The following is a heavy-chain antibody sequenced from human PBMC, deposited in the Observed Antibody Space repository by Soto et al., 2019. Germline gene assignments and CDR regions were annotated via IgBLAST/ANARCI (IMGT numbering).Heavy chain of an antibody. Sequence: SETLSLTCTVSGGSISSYYWSWIRQPPGKGLEWIGYIYYSGSTNYNPSLKSRVTISVDTSKNQFSLKLSSVTAADTAVYYCARNGIVGAHYYYYYGMDVWGQGXTVTVPS. CDR1: GGSISSYY. CDR3: ARNGIVGAHYYYYYGMDV. CDR2: IYYSGST. V-gene: IGHV4-59*01. J-gene: IGHJ6*02. D-gene: IGHD1-26*01.